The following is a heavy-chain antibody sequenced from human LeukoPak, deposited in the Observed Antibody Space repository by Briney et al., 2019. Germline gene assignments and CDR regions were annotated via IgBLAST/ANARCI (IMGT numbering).Heavy chain of an antibody. V-gene: IGHV1-46*01. CDR1: GGTFSSYA. CDR2: INPSGGST. CDR3: ARDYWNDDAFDI. Sequence: ASVKVSCKASGGTFSSYAISWVQQAPGQGLEWMGIINPSGGSTSYAQKFQGRVTMTRDTSTSTVYMELSSLRSEDTAVYYCARDYWNDDAFDIWGQGTMVTVSS. D-gene: IGHD1-1*01. J-gene: IGHJ3*02.